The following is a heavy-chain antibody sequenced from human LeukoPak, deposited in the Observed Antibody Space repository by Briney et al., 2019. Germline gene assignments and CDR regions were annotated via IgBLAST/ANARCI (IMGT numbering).Heavy chain of an antibody. J-gene: IGHJ4*02. CDR3: ARPSYCSGGSCYSSRFDY. CDR2: IYPGDSDT. Sequence: GESLKISCKGSGYSFTSYWIGWVRQMPGKGLEWMGIIYPGDSDTRYSPSFQGQVTISADKFISTAYLQWSSLKASDTAMYYCARPSYCSGGSCYSSRFDYWGQGTLVTVSS. V-gene: IGHV5-51*01. CDR1: GYSFTSYW. D-gene: IGHD2-15*01.